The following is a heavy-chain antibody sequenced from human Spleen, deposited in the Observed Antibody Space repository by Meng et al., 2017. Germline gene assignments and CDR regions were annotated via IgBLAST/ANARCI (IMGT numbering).Heavy chain of an antibody. CDR3: ARGNVATFLGY. D-gene: IGHD5-12*01. V-gene: IGHV4-34*01. CDR1: GGSFSGYY. Sequence: QLRLKESGSGLVKPSETLSLTCAVYGGSFSGYYWTWIRQPPGKGLESIGEINHSGSTNYNPSLKSRVTISVDTSKNQFSLNLRSVTAADTAVYYCARGNVATFLGYWGQGTLVTVSS. CDR2: INHSGST. J-gene: IGHJ4*02.